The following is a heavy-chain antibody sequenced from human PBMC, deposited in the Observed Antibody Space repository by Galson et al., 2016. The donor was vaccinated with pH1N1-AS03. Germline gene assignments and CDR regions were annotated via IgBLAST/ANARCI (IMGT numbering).Heavy chain of an antibody. J-gene: IGHJ6*02. CDR2: INTDSGVT. CDR3: ARDPRGPCSSATCATTYYFGMDV. Sequence: SVKVSCKASGYIFTGFYVHWVRQAPGQGLEWMGWINTDSGVTNYAQKFEAWVTMTRDTSVSTAYMELYGQKSDDTAVYYCARDPRGPCSSATCATTYYFGMDVWGQGTTVIVSS. V-gene: IGHV1-2*04. CDR1: GYIFTGFY. D-gene: IGHD1-26*01.